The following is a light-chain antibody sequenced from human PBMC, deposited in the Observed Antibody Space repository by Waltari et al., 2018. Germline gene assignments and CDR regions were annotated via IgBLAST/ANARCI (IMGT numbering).Light chain of an antibody. CDR1: CSDIGAYKH. CDR2: EVS. CDR3: TSFTSSATWV. V-gene: IGLV2-14*01. Sequence: QSALTQPASVSGSPGQSITISCSGTCSDIGAYKHVSWYQQHPGKAPKLMIYEVSNRPAGVSNRFSGSKSGNTASLTISGLQADDESHYYCTSFTSSATWVFGGGTKVTVL. J-gene: IGLJ3*02.